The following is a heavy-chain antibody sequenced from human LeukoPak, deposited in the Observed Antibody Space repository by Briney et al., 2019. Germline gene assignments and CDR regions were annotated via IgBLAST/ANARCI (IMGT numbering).Heavy chain of an antibody. CDR2: IYYSGST. CDR3: ARGDGSYYWFDP. J-gene: IGHJ5*02. Sequence: SETLSLTCTVAGGSISSYYWSWIRQPPGKGLEWIGYIYYSGSTNYTPSLKSRVTISVDTSKNQFSLKLSSVTAADTAVYYCARGDGSYYWFDPWGQGTLVTVSS. CDR1: GGSISSYY. D-gene: IGHD1-26*01. V-gene: IGHV4-59*01.